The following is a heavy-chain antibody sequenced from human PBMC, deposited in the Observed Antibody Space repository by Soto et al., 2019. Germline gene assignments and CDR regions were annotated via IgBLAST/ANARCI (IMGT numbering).Heavy chain of an antibody. CDR2: ISDSADTA. CDR1: GFTFRIYA. Sequence: EVQLLESGGGLVQPGGSLRLSCAASGFTFRIYAMSWVRQVPGKGLEWVSTISDSADTAYYADSVKGRFTISRDEAKNTLYLKMNSLRAEDTAVYYCARTYSGKIGDALDLCGQGTTVTVSS. D-gene: IGHD6-19*01. J-gene: IGHJ3*01. V-gene: IGHV3-23*01. CDR3: ARTYSGKIGDALDL.